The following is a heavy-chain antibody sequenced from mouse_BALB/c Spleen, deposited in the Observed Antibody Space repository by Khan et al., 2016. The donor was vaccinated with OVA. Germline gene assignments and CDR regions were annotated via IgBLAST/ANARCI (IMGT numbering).Heavy chain of an antibody. Sequence: QVQLKESGPGLVAPSQSLSITCTVSGFSLTGYGVNWVRQPPGKGLEWLGMIWGDGSTDYNSALKSRLSISKDNSKSQVFLKMNSLQTDDTARYYWASHYYGYGFAYWGQGTLVTVSA. CDR3: ASHYYGYGFAY. CDR2: IWGDGST. J-gene: IGHJ3*01. CDR1: GFSLTGYG. D-gene: IGHD1-2*01. V-gene: IGHV2-6-7*01.